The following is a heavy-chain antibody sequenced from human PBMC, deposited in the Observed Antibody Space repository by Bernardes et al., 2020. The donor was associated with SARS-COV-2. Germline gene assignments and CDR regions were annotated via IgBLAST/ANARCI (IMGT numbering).Heavy chain of an antibody. CDR1: GYTFTGYY. CDR3: AIYPYSSSAVDY. CDR2: INPNSGGT. J-gene: IGHJ4*02. Sequence: ASVKVSCKASGYTFTGYYMHWVRQAPGQGLEWMGWINPNSGGTNYAQKFQGRVTMTRDTSISTAYMELSRQRSDDTAVYYCAIYPYSSSAVDYWGQGTLVTVSS. D-gene: IGHD6-6*01. V-gene: IGHV1-2*02.